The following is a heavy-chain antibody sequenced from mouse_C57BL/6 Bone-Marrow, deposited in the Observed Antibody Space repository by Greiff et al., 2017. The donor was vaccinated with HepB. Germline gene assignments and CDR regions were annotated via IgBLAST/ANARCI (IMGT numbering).Heavy chain of an antibody. J-gene: IGHJ1*03. CDR1: GYTFTDYY. Sequence: VQLQQPGAELVKPGASVKLSCKASGYTFTDYYINWVKQRPGQGLEWIARIYPGSGNTYYNEKFKGKATLTAEKSSSTAYMQLSSLTSEDSAVYFCARTLPYWYFDVWGTGTTVTVSS. CDR2: IYPGSGNT. CDR3: ARTLPYWYFDV. V-gene: IGHV1-76*01.